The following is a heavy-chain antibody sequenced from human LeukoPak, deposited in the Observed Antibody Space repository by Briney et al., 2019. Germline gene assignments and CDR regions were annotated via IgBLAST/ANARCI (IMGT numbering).Heavy chain of an antibody. CDR1: GYTFTGYY. V-gene: IGHV1-2*02. J-gene: IGHJ4*02. Sequence: ASVKVSCKASGYTFTGYYMHWVRQAPGQGLEWMGWINPNSGGTNYAQKFQGRVTMTRDTPISTVYMELSSLKSDDTAIYYCTRDIFMTVVSFWGQGTPVTVSS. D-gene: IGHD2-21*02. CDR2: INPNSGGT. CDR3: TRDIFMTVVSF.